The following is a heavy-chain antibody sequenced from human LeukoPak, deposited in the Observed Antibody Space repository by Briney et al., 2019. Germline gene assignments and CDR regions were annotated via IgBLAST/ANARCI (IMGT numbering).Heavy chain of an antibody. D-gene: IGHD3-3*01. CDR3: AREYYDFWSGYPTAHYFDY. V-gene: IGHV1-18*01. CDR2: ISAYNGNT. CDR1: GYTFTSYG. J-gene: IGHJ4*02. Sequence: ASVKVSCKASGYTFTSYGISWVRQAPGQGLEWMGWISAYNGNTNYAQKLQGRVTMTTDTSTSTAYMELRSLRSDDTAVYYCAREYYDFWSGYPTAHYFDYWGQGTLVTVSS.